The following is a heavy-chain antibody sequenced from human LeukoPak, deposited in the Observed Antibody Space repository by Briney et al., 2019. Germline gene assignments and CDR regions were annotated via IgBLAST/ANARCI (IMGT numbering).Heavy chain of an antibody. Sequence: ASVKVSCKASGYTFTSYYMHWVRQAPGQGLEWMGLINPTGGSTGYAQKFRGRVTMTRDMSTSTDYMELSSLRSEDTAIYYCARGGVVVTAVRFGYWGQGTLVTVAS. V-gene: IGHV1-46*01. D-gene: IGHD2-21*02. J-gene: IGHJ4*02. CDR3: ARGGVVVTAVRFGY. CDR1: GYTFTSYY. CDR2: INPTGGST.